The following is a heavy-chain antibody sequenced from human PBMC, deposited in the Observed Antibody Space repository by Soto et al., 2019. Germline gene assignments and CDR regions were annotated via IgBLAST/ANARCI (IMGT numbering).Heavy chain of an antibody. CDR2: INPRGGST. CDR1: GYTFRSYY. CDR3: ARDISEAYCGGDCYSFDY. Sequence: VKVSCKASGYTFRSYYMHWVRQAPGQGLEWMGIINPRGGSTSYAQKFQGRVTMTRDTSTNTVYMELSSLRSEDTTVYYCARDISEAYCGGDCYSFDYWGQGTLVTVSS. J-gene: IGHJ4*02. V-gene: IGHV1-46*01. D-gene: IGHD2-21*02.